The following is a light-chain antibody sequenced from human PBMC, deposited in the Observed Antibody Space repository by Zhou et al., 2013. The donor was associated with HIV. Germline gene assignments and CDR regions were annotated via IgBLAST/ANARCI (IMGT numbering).Light chain of an antibody. CDR3: MQGTDWPPT. V-gene: IGKV2-28*01. J-gene: IGKJ1*01. Sequence: DSAMTQSPLSLAVTPGEPASISCRSSQSLLHSNGYNYLDWYFQRPGQSPQLLIYLASKRASGVPDRFSGSGSGTDFTLKISRVEAEDVGIYYCMQGTDWPPTFGQGTKVEIK. CDR2: LAS. CDR1: QSLLHSNGYNY.